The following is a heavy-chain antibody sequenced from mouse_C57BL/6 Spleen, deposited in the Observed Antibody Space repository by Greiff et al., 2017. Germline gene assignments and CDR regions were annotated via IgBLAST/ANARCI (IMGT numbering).Heavy chain of an antibody. V-gene: IGHV1-64*01. CDR2: IHPNSGST. J-gene: IGHJ4*01. CDR3: ERSGPSYAMDY. D-gene: IGHD4-1*01. Sequence: QVQLQQPGAELVKPGASVKLSCKASGYTFTSYWMHWVKQRPGQGLEWIGMIHPNSGSTNYNEKFKSKATLTVDKSSSTAYMQLSSLTSEDSAVYYCERSGPSYAMDYWGQGTSVTVSS. CDR1: GYTFTSYW.